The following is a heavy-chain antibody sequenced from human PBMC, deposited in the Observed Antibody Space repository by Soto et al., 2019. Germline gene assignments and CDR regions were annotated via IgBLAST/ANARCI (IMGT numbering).Heavy chain of an antibody. CDR2: IKQDGSEK. CDR3: ASGGPIAVAGPDEYFQH. CDR1: GFTFSSYW. D-gene: IGHD6-19*01. Sequence: GSLRLSCAASGFTFSSYWMSWVRQAPGKGLEWVANIKQDGSEKYYVDSVKGRFTISRDNAKNSLYLQMNSLRAEDTAVYYCASGGPIAVAGPDEYFQHWGQGTLVTSPQ. V-gene: IGHV3-7*02. J-gene: IGHJ1*01.